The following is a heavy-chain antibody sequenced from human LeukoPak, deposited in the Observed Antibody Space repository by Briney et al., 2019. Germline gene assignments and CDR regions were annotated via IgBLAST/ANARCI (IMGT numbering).Heavy chain of an antibody. D-gene: IGHD2/OR15-2a*01. CDR1: GLTFSSSD. Sequence: GGSLRLSCSVSGLTFSSSDMHWVRQAPGKALEYVSAVTFHGRDTYYADSVNGRFTISRDNSKDTLYLQMSNLRPEDTAIYYCVKVGISTYDHWGQGTLVTVSS. CDR2: VTFHGRDT. CDR3: VKVGISTYDH. V-gene: IGHV3-64D*06. J-gene: IGHJ4*02.